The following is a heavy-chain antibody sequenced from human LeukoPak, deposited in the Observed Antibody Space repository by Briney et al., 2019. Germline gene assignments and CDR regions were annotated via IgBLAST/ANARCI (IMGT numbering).Heavy chain of an antibody. CDR1: GGSISSGSYY. CDR2: IYTSGST. D-gene: IGHD2-2*01. V-gene: IGHV4-61*02. Sequence: PSETLSLTCTVSGGSISSGSYYWSWIRQLAGKGLEWIGRIYTSGSTNYNPSLKSRVTISVDTSKNQFSLKLSSVTAADTAVYYCARGGYCSSTSCYDYWGQGTLVTVSS. J-gene: IGHJ4*02. CDR3: ARGGYCSSTSCYDY.